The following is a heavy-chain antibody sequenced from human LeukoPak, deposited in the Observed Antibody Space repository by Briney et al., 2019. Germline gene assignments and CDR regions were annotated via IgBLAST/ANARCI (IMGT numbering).Heavy chain of an antibody. CDR1: GGSFSGYY. V-gene: IGHV4-34*01. CDR2: INHSGST. CDR3: ARDGPAYYYDSSGYYRPLDY. D-gene: IGHD3-22*01. Sequence: SETLSLTCAVYGGSFSGYYWSWIRQPPGKGLEWIGEINHSGSTNYNPSLKSRVTISVDTSKNQFSLKLSSVTAADTAVYYCARDGPAYYYDSSGYYRPLDYWGQGTLVTVSS. J-gene: IGHJ4*02.